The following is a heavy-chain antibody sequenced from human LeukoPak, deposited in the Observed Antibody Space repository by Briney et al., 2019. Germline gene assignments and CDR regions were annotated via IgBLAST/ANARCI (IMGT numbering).Heavy chain of an antibody. Sequence: GGSLRLSCEVSGFTFSSYDMHWVRQTTGKGLEWVSGIGTTGDTHYPDSVKGRFTVSRENAKNSLYLQMNSLRAGDTAVYYCATYSSLNRREFQFWGQGTLLTVSS. CDR3: ATYSSLNRREFQF. V-gene: IGHV3-13*01. J-gene: IGHJ1*01. CDR2: IGTTGDT. D-gene: IGHD3-22*01. CDR1: GFTFSSYD.